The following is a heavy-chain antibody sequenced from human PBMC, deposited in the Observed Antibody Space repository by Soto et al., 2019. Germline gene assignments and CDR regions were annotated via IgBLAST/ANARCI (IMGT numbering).Heavy chain of an antibody. V-gene: IGHV3-53*02. J-gene: IGHJ6*02. Sequence: EVQVLATGGGLIQPGGSLRLSCAASGLTVISNYMSWVRQAPGEGLQWVSITNTGGTTYYADSVKGRFTVSRDNSKNTLYLQMNSLRAEDTAVYYCAKGDGFILAVWGQGTTVSVSS. CDR3: AKGDGFILAV. D-gene: IGHD1-26*01. CDR1: GLTVISNY. CDR2: TNTGGTT.